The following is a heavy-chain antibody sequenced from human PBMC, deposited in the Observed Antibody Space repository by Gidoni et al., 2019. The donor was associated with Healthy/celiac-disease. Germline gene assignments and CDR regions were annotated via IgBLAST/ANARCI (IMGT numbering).Heavy chain of an antibody. Sequence: EVQLLESGGGLVHTGGSMRRSCAASGFTFSSYAMSWVRQAQGKGPGCVSAISGGGARTYYADSVRGRFTISRDNSKNTLYLQMNSLRAEDTAVYYCAKGLGHYYYDSSGGYFDYWGQGTLVTVSS. V-gene: IGHV3-23*01. CDR1: GFTFSSYA. CDR2: ISGGGART. J-gene: IGHJ4*02. CDR3: AKGLGHYYYDSSGGYFDY. D-gene: IGHD3-22*01.